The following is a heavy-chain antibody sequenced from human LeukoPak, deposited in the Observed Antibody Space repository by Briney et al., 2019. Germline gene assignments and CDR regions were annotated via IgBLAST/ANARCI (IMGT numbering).Heavy chain of an antibody. J-gene: IGHJ4*02. CDR2: ISGSGGST. Sequence: PGGSLRVSCAASGFTFSSYAMSWVRQAPGKGLEWVSAISGSGGSTYYADSVKGRFTISRDNSKNTLYLQMNSLRAEDTAVYYCAKVRWNERDYFDYWGQGTLVTVSS. CDR3: AKVRWNERDYFDY. V-gene: IGHV3-23*01. D-gene: IGHD1-1*01. CDR1: GFTFSSYA.